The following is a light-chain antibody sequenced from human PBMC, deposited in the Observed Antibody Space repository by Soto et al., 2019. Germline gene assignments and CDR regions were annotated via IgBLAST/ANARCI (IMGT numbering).Light chain of an antibody. CDR1: SSDVGGYNY. V-gene: IGLV2-14*01. Sequence: QSVLTQPASVSGSPGQSITISCTGTSSDVGGYNYVSWYQQHPGKAPKLMIYEVSKRPSGVSNRFSGSKSCNTASLTTSGLQAEDEADYYCSSYISSSFVVFGGGTKLTVL. CDR3: SSYISSSFVV. CDR2: EVS. J-gene: IGLJ2*01.